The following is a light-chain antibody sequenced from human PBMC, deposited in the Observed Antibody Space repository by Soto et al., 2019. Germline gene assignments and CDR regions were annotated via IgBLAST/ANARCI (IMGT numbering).Light chain of an antibody. Sequence: DIQMTQSPSSVSASVGDRVTITCRASQAISTWLAWYQQKPGKAPKLLIYAASNLQTGVPSRFSGSESGTDITLTISSLQPEDFATYYCQQANSFPRTFGQRTKVEIK. CDR3: QQANSFPRT. CDR1: QAISTW. V-gene: IGKV1D-12*01. CDR2: AAS. J-gene: IGKJ1*01.